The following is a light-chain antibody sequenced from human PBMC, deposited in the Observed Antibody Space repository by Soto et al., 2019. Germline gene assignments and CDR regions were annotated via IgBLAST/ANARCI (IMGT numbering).Light chain of an antibody. CDR2: EVS. CDR1: GSDVGGHEY. Sequence: QSVLTQPASVSGSPGQSIPIYCTGTGSDVGGHEYVSWYQQHPGKVPKLMIYEVSDRPSGVSTRFSGSKSGNTASLTISGLQAEDEADYYCASYTSTYTYVFGSGTKV. V-gene: IGLV2-14*01. CDR3: ASYTSTYTYV. J-gene: IGLJ1*01.